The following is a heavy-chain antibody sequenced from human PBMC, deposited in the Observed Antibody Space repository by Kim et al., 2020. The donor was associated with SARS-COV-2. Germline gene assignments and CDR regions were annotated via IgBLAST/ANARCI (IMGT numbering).Heavy chain of an antibody. D-gene: IGHD5-18*01. CDR3: ARGRDSYGS. V-gene: IGHV4-34*01. CDR2: GGT. Sequence: GGTNYNPALKSRVTISVNTSKNQFSLKLSSVTAADTAVYYCARGRDSYGSWGQGTLVTVSS. J-gene: IGHJ5*02.